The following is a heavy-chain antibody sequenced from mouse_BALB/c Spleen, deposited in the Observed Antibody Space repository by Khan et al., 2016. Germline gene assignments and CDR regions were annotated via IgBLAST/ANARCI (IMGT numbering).Heavy chain of an antibody. CDR1: GHPFTTYW. CDR2: IDPYDSET. V-gene: IGHV1-74*01. CDR3: ARGSKVFDY. J-gene: IGHJ2*01. Sequence: QVQLKESGAELVRPGASVKLSCKASGHPFTTYWMNWFKQRPEQGLEWIGRIDPYDSETHYDQKFKDKAILTVDKSSSTAYMQLSRLTSEDSAVYYCARGSKVFDYWGQGTTLTVSS.